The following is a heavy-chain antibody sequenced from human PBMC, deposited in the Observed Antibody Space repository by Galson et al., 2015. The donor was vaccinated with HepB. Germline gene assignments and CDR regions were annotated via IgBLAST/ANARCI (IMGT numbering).Heavy chain of an antibody. CDR1: GVTLRNYG. J-gene: IGHJ4*02. CDR2: VSYDGGTK. CDR3: AREGDTYRSGRYGS. D-gene: IGHD6-13*01. Sequence: SLRLSCAASGVTLRNYGMHWVRQAPGKGLEWVAVVSYDGGTKYYADSVKGRFTISKDKSRNTVYLQMDTLRPEDTAVYFCAREGDTYRSGRYGSWGQGTLVTVSS. V-gene: IGHV3-30*03.